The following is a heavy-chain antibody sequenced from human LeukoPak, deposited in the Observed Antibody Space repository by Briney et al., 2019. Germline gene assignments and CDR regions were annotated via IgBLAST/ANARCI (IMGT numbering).Heavy chain of an antibody. D-gene: IGHD3-22*01. CDR1: GYTFTGYY. CDR3: ARDLHAYYYDSSGYYYGEDY. CDR2: INPNSGGT. V-gene: IGHV1-2*06. Sequence: ASVKVSCKASGYTFTGYYMHWVRQAPGQGLEWMGRINPNSGGTNYAQKFQGRVTMTRDTSISTAYMELSRLRSDDAAVYYCARDLHAYYYDSSGYYYGEDYWGQGTLVTVSS. J-gene: IGHJ4*02.